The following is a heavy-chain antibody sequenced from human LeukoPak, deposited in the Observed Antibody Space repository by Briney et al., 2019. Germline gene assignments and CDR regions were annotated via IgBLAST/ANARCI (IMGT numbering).Heavy chain of an antibody. CDR1: GGSISSYY. CDR2: IYTSGST. Sequence: KPSETLSLTCTVSGGSISSYYWGWIRQPPGKGLEWIGRIYTSGSTNYNPSLKSRVTMSVDTSKNQFSLKLSSVTAADTAVYYCARSRPYSSSWYGYYYYMDVWGKGTTVTVSS. D-gene: IGHD6-13*01. J-gene: IGHJ6*03. CDR3: ARSRPYSSSWYGYYYYMDV. V-gene: IGHV4-4*07.